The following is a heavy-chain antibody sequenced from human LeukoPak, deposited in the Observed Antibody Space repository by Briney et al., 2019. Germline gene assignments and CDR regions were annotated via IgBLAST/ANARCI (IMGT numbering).Heavy chain of an antibody. CDR3: ARGGCGDSAAPFDD. Sequence: ASVKVSCKTSGYTFTSCYMHWVRQAPGQGLEWMGMINPSAGNTRYAQKFQGRVTMTTDTSTSTVYMELSSLRSEDTAVYYCARGGCGDSAAPFDDWGQGTLVPVSS. V-gene: IGHV1-46*01. CDR2: INPSAGNT. D-gene: IGHD2-21*02. J-gene: IGHJ4*02. CDR1: GYTFTSCY.